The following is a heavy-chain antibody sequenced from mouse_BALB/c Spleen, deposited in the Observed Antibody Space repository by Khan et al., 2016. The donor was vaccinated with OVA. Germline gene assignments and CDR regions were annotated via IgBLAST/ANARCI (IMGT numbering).Heavy chain of an antibody. Sequence: EVQLVESGPGLVKPSQSLSLTCTVTGYSITSDYAWNWIRQFPGNKLEWMGYINYSGSAHYNPSLKSRISLTQDTSKNQFFLQLKSVTTEYTATYYCARDGSRYNYAMDHWGQGTSGTVSS. D-gene: IGHD2-3*01. CDR2: INYSGSA. V-gene: IGHV3-2*02. CDR3: ARDGSRYNYAMDH. CDR1: GYSITSDYA. J-gene: IGHJ4*01.